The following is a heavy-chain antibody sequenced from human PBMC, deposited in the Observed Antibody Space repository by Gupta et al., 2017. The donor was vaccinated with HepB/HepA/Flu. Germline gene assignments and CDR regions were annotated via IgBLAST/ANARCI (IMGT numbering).Heavy chain of an antibody. V-gene: IGHV3-7*01. D-gene: IGHD3-10*01. CDR1: GFSFSDFW. J-gene: IGHJ4*02. Sequence: EVPVVHSGGGLVQPGGSLRLSCAVSGFSFSDFWMNGVRQVPGKGLEWVANINRDGSNKWYLDSVKGRFTSSRDNARESTHLQMDSLRGEDTAVYYCFTSRVWGQGTLVTIPS. CDR3: FTSRV. CDR2: INRDGSNK.